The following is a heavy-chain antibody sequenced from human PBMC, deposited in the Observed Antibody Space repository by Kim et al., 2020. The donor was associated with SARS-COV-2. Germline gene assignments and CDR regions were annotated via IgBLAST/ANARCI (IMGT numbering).Heavy chain of an antibody. Sequence: SETLSLTCTVSGGSISSSSYYWGWIRQPPGKGLEWIGSIYYSGSTYYNPSLKSRVTISVDTSKNQFSLKLSSVTAADTAVYYCARQRQRGYSSSWYGPNDAFDIRGQGTMVTVSS. CDR3: ARQRQRGYSSSWYGPNDAFDI. D-gene: IGHD6-13*01. J-gene: IGHJ3*02. CDR2: IYYSGST. V-gene: IGHV4-39*01. CDR1: GGSISSSSYY.